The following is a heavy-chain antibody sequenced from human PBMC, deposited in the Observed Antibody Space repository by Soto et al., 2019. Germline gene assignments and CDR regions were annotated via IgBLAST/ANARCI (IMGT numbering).Heavy chain of an antibody. CDR3: ARDYSGYSLFDS. Sequence: QVQLQESGPGLVQPSQTLSLTCTVSGGSIGSGAYYWSWIRLHPGEGLEWIGYIFDSGTTYYNPSLKSRATISVDTSKNQFSVKLSSVTAADTAVYYCARDYSGYSLFDSWGQGILVTVSS. D-gene: IGHD3-22*01. CDR2: IFDSGTT. CDR1: GGSIGSGAYY. J-gene: IGHJ4*02. V-gene: IGHV4-31*03.